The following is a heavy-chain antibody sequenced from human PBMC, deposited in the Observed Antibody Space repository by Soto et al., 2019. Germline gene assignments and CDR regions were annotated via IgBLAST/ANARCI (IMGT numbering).Heavy chain of an antibody. CDR2: IWYDGSNK. Sequence: QVQLVESGGGVVQPGRSLRLSCAASGFTFSSYGMHWVRQAPGKGLEWVAVIWYDGSNKYYADSVKGRFTISRDNSKNTLYLQMNSLRGEDTAVYYCARETSGSYGPDYWGQGTLVTVSS. CDR3: ARETSGSYGPDY. J-gene: IGHJ4*02. CDR1: GFTFSSYG. D-gene: IGHD1-26*01. V-gene: IGHV3-33*01.